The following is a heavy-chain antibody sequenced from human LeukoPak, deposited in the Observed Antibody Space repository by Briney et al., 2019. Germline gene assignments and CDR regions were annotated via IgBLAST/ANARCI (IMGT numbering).Heavy chain of an antibody. CDR2: INPSGGST. V-gene: IGHV1-46*01. CDR1: GYTFTGYY. CDR3: ARDIGSSGIKGYYFDY. Sequence: ASVKVSCKASGYTFTGYYMHWVRQAPGQGLEWMGIINPSGGSTSYVQKFQGRVTMTRDTSTSTVYMELSSLRSEDTAVYYCARDIGSSGIKGYYFDYWGQGALVTVSS. J-gene: IGHJ4*02. D-gene: IGHD3-22*01.